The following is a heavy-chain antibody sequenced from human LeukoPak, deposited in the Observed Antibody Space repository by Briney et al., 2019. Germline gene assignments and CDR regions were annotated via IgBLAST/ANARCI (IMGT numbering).Heavy chain of an antibody. Sequence: HPGGSLRLSCAASGFTFSSYSMNWVRQAPGKGLEWVSYISSSSSTIYYADSVKGRFTISRDNAKNSLYLQMNSLRAEDTAVYYCARVFIGDYGDYQFDYWGQGTLVTVSS. CDR2: ISSSSSTI. V-gene: IGHV3-48*01. CDR3: ARVFIGDYGDYQFDY. CDR1: GFTFSSYS. J-gene: IGHJ4*02. D-gene: IGHD4-17*01.